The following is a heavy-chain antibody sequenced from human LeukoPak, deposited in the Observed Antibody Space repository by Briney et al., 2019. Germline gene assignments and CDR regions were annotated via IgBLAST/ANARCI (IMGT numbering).Heavy chain of an antibody. Sequence: ASGKLSCRASGHTFTNSDITWIRQAPRQGLEWMGYITPYNGNTNYAQKLQGRVTMTTDTSTSTVYMELRSLRSDDTAVYYCAREASSEAYNDYWGQGTLVTVSS. V-gene: IGHV1-18*01. D-gene: IGHD1-1*01. CDR1: GHTFTNSD. J-gene: IGHJ4*02. CDR3: AREASSEAYNDY. CDR2: ITPYNGNT.